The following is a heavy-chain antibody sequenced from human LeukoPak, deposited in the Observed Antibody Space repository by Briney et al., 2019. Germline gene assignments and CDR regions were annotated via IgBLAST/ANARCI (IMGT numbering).Heavy chain of an antibody. CDR3: AKLKGWYGEGYFDY. V-gene: IGHV3-NL1*01. Sequence: GGSLRLSCAASGFTFSSSGMHWVRQAPGKGLEWVSVIYSDGRTYYADSVKGRFTISRDISKNTLFLQMTSLRAEDTAVYYCAKLKGWYGEGYFDYWGQGTLVTVSS. CDR1: GFTFSSSG. J-gene: IGHJ4*02. CDR2: IYSDGRT. D-gene: IGHD3-10*01.